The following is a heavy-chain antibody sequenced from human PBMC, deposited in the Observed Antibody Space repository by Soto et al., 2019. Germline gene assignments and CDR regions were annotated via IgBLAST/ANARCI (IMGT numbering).Heavy chain of an antibody. V-gene: IGHV1-2*02. CDR2: INPNSGGT. Sequence: ASVKVSCKASGYTFTGYYMHWVRQAPGQGLEWMGWINPNSGGTNYAQKFQGRVTMTRDTSISTAYMELSRLRSDDTAVYYRARVSCSSTSCYLSYYYYGMDVWGQGTTVTVSS. CDR3: ARVSCSSTSCYLSYYYYGMDV. D-gene: IGHD2-2*01. CDR1: GYTFTGYY. J-gene: IGHJ6*02.